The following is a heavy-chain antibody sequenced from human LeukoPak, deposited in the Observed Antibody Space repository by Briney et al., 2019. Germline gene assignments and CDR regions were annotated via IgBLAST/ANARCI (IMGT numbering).Heavy chain of an antibody. CDR3: SRDFVGADDY. CDR1: GFTLNNYW. Sequence: GGSLTLSCTASGFTLNNYWMHWVRQAPGKGPVWVSRINPDGSRIDYAESVRGRFTISRDSANNTLYLQMNSLRAEDTAVYYCSRDFVGADDYWGQGTLVTVSS. J-gene: IGHJ4*02. D-gene: IGHD1-26*01. CDR2: INPDGSRI. V-gene: IGHV3-74*01.